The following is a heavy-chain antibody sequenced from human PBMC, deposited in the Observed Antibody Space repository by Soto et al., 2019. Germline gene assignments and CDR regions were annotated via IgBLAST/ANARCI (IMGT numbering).Heavy chain of an antibody. CDR3: ASEDSSSSANYYYYGMDV. V-gene: IGHV1-69*01. J-gene: IGHJ6*02. CDR2: IIPIFGTA. CDR1: GGTFSSYA. D-gene: IGHD6-6*01. Sequence: QVQLVQSGAEVKKPGSSVKVSCKASGGTFSSYAISWVRQAPGQGLEWMGGIIPIFGTANYAQKFQGRVTITADESTSTAYMELSSLRSEDPAVYYCASEDSSSSANYYYYGMDVWGQGTTVTVSS.